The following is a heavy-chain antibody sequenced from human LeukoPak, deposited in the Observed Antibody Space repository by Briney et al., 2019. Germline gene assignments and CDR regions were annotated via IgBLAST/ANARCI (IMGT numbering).Heavy chain of an antibody. CDR3: ARGPEPSSGDYYYYGMDV. Sequence: ASVKVSCKASGYTFTGYYMHWVRQAPGQGLEWMGWINPNSGGTNYAQKFQGRVTMTRDTSISTAYMELSRLRSDDTAVYYCARGPEPSSGDYYYYGMDVWGQGTTVTVSS. V-gene: IGHV1-2*02. J-gene: IGHJ6*02. D-gene: IGHD6-25*01. CDR2: INPNSGGT. CDR1: GYTFTGYY.